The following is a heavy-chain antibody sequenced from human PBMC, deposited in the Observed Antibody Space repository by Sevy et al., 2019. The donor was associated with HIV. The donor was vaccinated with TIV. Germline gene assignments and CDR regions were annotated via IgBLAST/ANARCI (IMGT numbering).Heavy chain of an antibody. Sequence: ASVKFSFKASGYTFSNYYIHWVRQAPGQGLEWMGVINPSGGSTNYAQKFQGRVTMTRDTSTSTVYMELSSLRSEDTAIYYCARDKYASSSMDYWGQGTLVTVSS. V-gene: IGHV1-46*01. CDR2: INPSGGST. CDR1: GYTFSNYY. D-gene: IGHD6-6*01. J-gene: IGHJ4*02. CDR3: ARDKYASSSMDY.